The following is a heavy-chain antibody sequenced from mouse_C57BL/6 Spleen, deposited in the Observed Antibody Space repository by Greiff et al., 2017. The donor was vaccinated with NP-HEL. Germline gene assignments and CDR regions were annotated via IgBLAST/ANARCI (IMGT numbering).Heavy chain of an antibody. D-gene: IGHD1-1*01. CDR3: ASSYYGSRYYAMYY. CDR2: INPNNGGT. CDR1: GYTFTDYN. Sequence: VQLQQSGPELVKPGASVKMSCKASGYTFTDYNMHWVKQSHGKSLEWIGYINPNNGGTSYNQKFKGKATLTVNKSSSTAYMELLSLTSEDSAVYYCASSYYGSRYYAMYYWGQGTSVTVSS. V-gene: IGHV1-22*01. J-gene: IGHJ4*01.